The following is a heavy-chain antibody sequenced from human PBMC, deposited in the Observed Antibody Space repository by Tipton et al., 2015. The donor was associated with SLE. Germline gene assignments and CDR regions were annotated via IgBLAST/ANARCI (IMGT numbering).Heavy chain of an antibody. D-gene: IGHD3-3*01. CDR3: ARVDFWSGPPEAEYFQE. Sequence: TLSLTCTVSGSSISSYYWCWIRQPAGKGLEWIGRIYSSGSTNYNSSLKSRVTMSVDTSKNQFSLKLSSVTAADTAVYYCARVDFWSGPPEAEYFQEWGQGTLVTVS. V-gene: IGHV4-4*07. CDR1: GSSISSYY. CDR2: IYSSGST. J-gene: IGHJ1*01.